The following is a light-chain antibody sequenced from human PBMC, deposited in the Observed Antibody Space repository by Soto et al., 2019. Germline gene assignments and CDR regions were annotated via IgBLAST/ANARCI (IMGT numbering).Light chain of an antibody. J-gene: IGKJ2*01. CDR1: QSVNSR. CDR3: QQYKNWPPEYT. CDR2: DAS. V-gene: IGKV3-15*01. Sequence: EIVMTQSPATLSVSPGERVTLFCRASQSVNSRLAWYQQKPAQAPRLLIYDASTRATGIPARFSGSGSGTEFTVTISSLQSEDFAVYYCQQYKNWPPEYTFGQGTKLEIK.